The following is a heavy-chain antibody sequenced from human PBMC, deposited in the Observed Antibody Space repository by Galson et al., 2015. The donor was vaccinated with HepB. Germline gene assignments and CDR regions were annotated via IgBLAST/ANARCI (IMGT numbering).Heavy chain of an antibody. Sequence: SVKVSCKASGGTFSSYAMSWVRQAPGQGLEWMGGIIPIFGTANYAQKFQGRVTITADESTSTAYMELSSLRSEDTAVYYCARDGGGYSYEARPINWGQGTLVTVSS. J-gene: IGHJ4*02. CDR1: GGTFSSYA. V-gene: IGHV1-69*13. CDR2: IIPIFGTA. CDR3: ARDGGGYSYEARPIN. D-gene: IGHD5-18*01.